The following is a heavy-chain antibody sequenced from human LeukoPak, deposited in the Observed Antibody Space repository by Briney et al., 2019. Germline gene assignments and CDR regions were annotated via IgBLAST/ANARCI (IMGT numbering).Heavy chain of an antibody. CDR3: ARGYFEYYDSSGEYYFDY. D-gene: IGHD3-22*01. J-gene: IGHJ4*02. CDR1: GGSISSSSYY. V-gene: IGHV4-39*07. Sequence: SETLSLTCTVSGGSISSSSYYWGWIRQPPGKGLEWLGSIYYSGSTYYNPSLKSRVTISVDTSKNQFSLKLSSVTAADTAVYYCARGYFEYYDSSGEYYFDYWGQGTLVTVSS. CDR2: IYYSGST.